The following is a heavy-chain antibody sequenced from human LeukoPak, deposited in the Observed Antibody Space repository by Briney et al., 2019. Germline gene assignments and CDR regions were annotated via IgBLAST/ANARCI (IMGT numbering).Heavy chain of an antibody. CDR2: ISSSSSYI. V-gene: IGHV3-21*01. Sequence: GGSLRLSCAASGFTFSSYWMSWVRQAPGKGLEWVSSISSSSSYIYYADSVKGRFTISRDNAKNSLYLQMNSLRAEDTAVYYCAREKEDGYNLWGQGTLVTVSS. CDR3: AREKEDGYNL. D-gene: IGHD5-24*01. CDR1: GFTFSSYW. J-gene: IGHJ4*02.